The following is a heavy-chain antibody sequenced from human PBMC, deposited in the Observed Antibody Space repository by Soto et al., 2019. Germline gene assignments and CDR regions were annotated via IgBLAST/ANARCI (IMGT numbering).Heavy chain of an antibody. CDR3: ARDSSRVVVGRETNWFDP. J-gene: IGHJ5*02. CDR2: ISYDGSNK. D-gene: IGHD6-13*01. CDR1: GVTFSSYA. V-gene: IGHV3-30-3*01. Sequence: GGSLRLSCAASGVTFSSYAMHWVRQAPGKGLEWVAVISYDGSNKYYADSAKGRFTISRDNSKNTLYLQMNSLRAEDTAVYYCARDSSRVVVGRETNWFDPWGQGTLVTVSS.